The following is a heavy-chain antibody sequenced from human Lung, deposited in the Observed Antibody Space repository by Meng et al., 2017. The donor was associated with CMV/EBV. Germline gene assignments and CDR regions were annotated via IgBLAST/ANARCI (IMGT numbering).Heavy chain of an antibody. V-gene: IGHV3-11*04. D-gene: IGHD6-19*01. CDR3: ARDGAGSIDY. J-gene: IGHJ4*02. CDR1: GFTFSYYY. CDR2: ISSSSTTL. Sequence: GGSLRLXCAASGFTFSYYYMTWVRQAPGKGLEWVSYISSSSTTLNYADSVKGRFTISRDNAKDSLYLQMDSLRVEDTAVYYCARDGAGSIDYWGKGTRVNGAS.